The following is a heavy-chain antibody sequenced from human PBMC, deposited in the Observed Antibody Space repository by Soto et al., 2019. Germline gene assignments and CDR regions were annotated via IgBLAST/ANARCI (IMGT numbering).Heavy chain of an antibody. CDR2: INPSGGST. CDR1: GYTFTSYD. V-gene: IGHV1-46*01. J-gene: IGHJ4*02. Sequence: AAVKVSCKASGYTFTSYDMHWVRQAPGQGLEWMGIINPSGGSTSYAQNFQGRVTMTRDTSTSTVYMAVSSLGSEDTAVYYCARDLSNTALVTVLLLAFAYWGQGTQVTVSS. D-gene: IGHD5-18*01. CDR3: ARDLSNTALVTVLLLAFAY.